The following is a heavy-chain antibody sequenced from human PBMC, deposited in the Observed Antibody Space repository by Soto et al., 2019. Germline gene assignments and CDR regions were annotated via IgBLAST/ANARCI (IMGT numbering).Heavy chain of an antibody. CDR1: GYSFSNYW. CDR2: IYPGDSDI. Sequence: EVQLVQSGAEVKKPGESLKISCTGSGYSFSNYWIGWVRQMPGKGLEWMGIIYPGDSDIRYSPSFQGQVTISADTSTSTAFPQWSSLKASDTGMYYCARRRGSGSYYHYNYGMGVWGQGTTVTVSS. D-gene: IGHD1-26*01. J-gene: IGHJ6*02. V-gene: IGHV5-51*01. CDR3: ARRRGSGSYYHYNYGMGV.